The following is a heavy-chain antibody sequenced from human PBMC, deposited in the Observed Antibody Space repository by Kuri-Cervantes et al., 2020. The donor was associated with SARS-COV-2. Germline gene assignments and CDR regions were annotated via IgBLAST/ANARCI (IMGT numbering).Heavy chain of an antibody. Sequence: SVKVSCKASGGTFSSYAISRVRQAPGQGLEWMGGIIPIFGTANYAQKFQGRVTITTDESTSTAYMELSSLRSEDTAVYYCASSIYSYGTYYYYYYYMDVWGKGTTVTVSS. CDR3: ASSIYSYGTYYYYYYYMDV. V-gene: IGHV1-69*05. J-gene: IGHJ6*03. D-gene: IGHD5-18*01. CDR2: IIPIFGTA. CDR1: GGTFSSYA.